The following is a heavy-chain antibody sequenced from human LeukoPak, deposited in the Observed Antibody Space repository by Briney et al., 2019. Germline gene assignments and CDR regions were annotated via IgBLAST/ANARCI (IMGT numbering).Heavy chain of an antibody. V-gene: IGHV3-33*06. CDR3: AKEDYGDHTGYNWFDP. CDR2: IWYDGSNK. CDR1: GFTFSSYG. Sequence: GGSLRLSCAASGFTFSSYGMHWVRQAPGKGLEGVAVIWYDGSNKYYEDSVKGRFTISRDNSTNTLYPQMNSLRAEDTAVYYCAKEDYGDHTGYNWFDPWGQGTLVTVSS. D-gene: IGHD4-17*01. J-gene: IGHJ5*02.